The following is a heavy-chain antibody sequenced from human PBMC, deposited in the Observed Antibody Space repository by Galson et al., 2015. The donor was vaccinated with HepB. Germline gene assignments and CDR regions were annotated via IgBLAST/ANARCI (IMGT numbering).Heavy chain of an antibody. CDR1: GFSLSTSGMC. Sequence: PALVKPTQTLTLTCTFSGFSLSTSGMCVSWIRQPPGKALEWLARIDWDDDKYYSTSLKTRLTSSKDTSKNQVVLTMTNMDPVDTATYYCARTVVTQDYYYYYGMDVWGQGTTVTVSS. CDR2: IDWDDDK. V-gene: IGHV2-70*11. D-gene: IGHD4-23*01. J-gene: IGHJ6*02. CDR3: ARTVVTQDYYYYYGMDV.